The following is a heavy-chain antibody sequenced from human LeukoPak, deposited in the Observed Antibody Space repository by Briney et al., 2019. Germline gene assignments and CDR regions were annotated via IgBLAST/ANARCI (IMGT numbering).Heavy chain of an antibody. D-gene: IGHD4-11*01. J-gene: IGHJ4*02. V-gene: IGHV4-30-4*01. CDR1: GGSISSGDYY. Sequence: SETLSLTCTVSGGSISSGDYYWSWIRQPPGKGLEWIGYIYYSGSTYYNPSLKSRVTISVDTSKNQFSLKLSSVTAADTAVYYCASYSNYGSSYYSDYWGQGTLVTVSS. CDR3: ASYSNYGSSYYSDY. CDR2: IYYSGST.